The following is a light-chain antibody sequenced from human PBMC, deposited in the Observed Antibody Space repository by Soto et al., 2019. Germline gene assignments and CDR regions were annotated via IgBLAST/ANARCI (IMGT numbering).Light chain of an antibody. CDR2: DVS. CDR3: SSFRSSSTYV. Sequence: QAALRLPGSLSGSPGQSITISCTGTTRDVGGYNYVSWYQHYPGKAPKLMIYDVSSRPSGVSDRFSGSKSGNTASLTISGLQAEDEADYYCSSFRSSSTYVFGTGTKVTVL. V-gene: IGLV2-14*03. J-gene: IGLJ1*01. CDR1: TRDVGGYNY.